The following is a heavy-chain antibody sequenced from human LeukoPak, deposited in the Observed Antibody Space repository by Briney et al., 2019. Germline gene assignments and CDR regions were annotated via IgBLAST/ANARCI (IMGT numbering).Heavy chain of an antibody. J-gene: IGHJ5*02. Sequence: SETLSLTCAVYGGSFSGYYWSWIRQPPGKGLEWIGCIYYTGSTYYNPSLKSRVTISVDTSKNQFSLKLSSVTAADTAVYYCARCKKNNYDSSGYHGDWFDPWGQGTLVTVSS. CDR1: GGSFSGYY. CDR3: ARCKKNNYDSSGYHGDWFDP. CDR2: IYYTGST. V-gene: IGHV4-34*01. D-gene: IGHD3-22*01.